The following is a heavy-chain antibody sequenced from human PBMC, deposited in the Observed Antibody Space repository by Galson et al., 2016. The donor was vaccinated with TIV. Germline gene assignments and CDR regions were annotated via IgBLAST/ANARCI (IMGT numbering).Heavy chain of an antibody. CDR2: IANDGSYK. J-gene: IGHJ3*02. D-gene: IGHD3-3*01. CDR1: GFTFSSYN. CDR3: AKEENSGYYPNDAFDI. V-gene: IGHV3-30*18. Sequence: SLRLSCAASGFTFSSYNMHWVRQAPGKGLEWVAVIANDGSYKHYAGSVKGRFTVSRDNSKTTLDLQMNSLGAEDTALYYCAKEENSGYYPNDAFDIWGQGTMVTVSS.